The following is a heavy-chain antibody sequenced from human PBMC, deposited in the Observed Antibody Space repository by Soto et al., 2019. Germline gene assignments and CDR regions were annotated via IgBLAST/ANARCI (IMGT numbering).Heavy chain of an antibody. CDR2: ITGYNGNT. CDR3: ARQLVKNYYYYAMDV. CDR1: GYTFSSYG. J-gene: IGHJ6*02. V-gene: IGHV1-18*01. Sequence: QVQLVQSGAEVKRPGASVKVSCKASGYTFSSYGISWVRQAPGQGLEWMGWITGYNGNTNYVQKFLGRVSMTTDTSTSTADLDLRNLRSDDTAVYYCARQLVKNYYYYAMDVWGQGTTVTVSS. D-gene: IGHD6-13*01.